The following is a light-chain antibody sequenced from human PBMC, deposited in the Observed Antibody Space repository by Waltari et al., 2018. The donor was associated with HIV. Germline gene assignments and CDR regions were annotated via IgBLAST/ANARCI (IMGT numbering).Light chain of an antibody. Sequence: SYVLTQPPSVSVAPGQPAKISSWGQNIEYQGVQWYQQKPGQAPVLVIYDYSDGPTGIPERFSGSNSGNTATLTVSMVEAGDEADYYCQLWDTSSDHPAFFGGGTNLTVV. CDR1: NIEYQG. V-gene: IGLV3-21*02. J-gene: IGLJ2*01. CDR3: QLWDTSSDHPAF. CDR2: DYS.